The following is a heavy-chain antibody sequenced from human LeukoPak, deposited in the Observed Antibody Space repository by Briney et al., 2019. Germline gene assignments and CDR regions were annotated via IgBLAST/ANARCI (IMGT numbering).Heavy chain of an antibody. D-gene: IGHD5-12*01. Sequence: EGSLRLSCAASGFTFSSYSMNWVRQAPGKGLEWVSYISTGSTTIYYADSVKGRFTISRDNAKNSLYLQMNSLRAEDTAVYFCAREAGYDFDSWGQGTLVTVSS. CDR1: GFTFSSYS. J-gene: IGHJ4*02. CDR3: AREAGYDFDS. CDR2: ISTGSTTI. V-gene: IGHV3-48*04.